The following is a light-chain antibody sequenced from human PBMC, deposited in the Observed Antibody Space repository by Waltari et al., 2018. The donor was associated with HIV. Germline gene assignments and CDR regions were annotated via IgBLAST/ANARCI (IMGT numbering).Light chain of an antibody. Sequence: QSALTKPPSAPGSPDRSAPTPGPGTSMNVGGFTIFSCYQQHPGNAPKLIIYEVTERPSGVPDRFSGSKSGNTASLTVSGLQAEDEADYYCSSYAGSNKLVFGGGTKLTVV. CDR3: SSYAGSNKLV. J-gene: IGLJ2*01. V-gene: IGLV2-8*01. CDR1: SMNVGGFTI. CDR2: EVT.